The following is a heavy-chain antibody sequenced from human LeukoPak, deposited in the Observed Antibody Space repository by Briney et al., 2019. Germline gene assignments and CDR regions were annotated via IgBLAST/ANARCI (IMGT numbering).Heavy chain of an antibody. CDR1: GYGFTGYF. D-gene: IGHD2-15*01. Sequence: ASVKVSCKASGYGFTGYFILWMRQAPGQGLEWLGWINPHSGSTNYAPKFQGRVTSTRDTSINTVYLEVTSLRPDDTAIYYCARRGLAASSDSWGQGTLVTVPS. J-gene: IGHJ4*02. CDR3: ARRGLAASSDS. CDR2: INPHSGST. V-gene: IGHV1-2*02.